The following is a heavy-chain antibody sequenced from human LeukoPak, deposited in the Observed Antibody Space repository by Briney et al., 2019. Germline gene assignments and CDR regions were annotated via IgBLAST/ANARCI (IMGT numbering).Heavy chain of an antibody. CDR2: INYSGST. J-gene: IGHJ4*02. CDR1: GGSIRSSHYY. Sequence: SETLSLTCTVSGGSIRSSHYYWGWIRQPPGKGLEWIGSINYSGSTYYSPSLKSRVTISVDTSKNQFSLKLSSVTAADTAVYYCARQTTVTTPFDYWGQGTLVTVSS. D-gene: IGHD4-11*01. CDR3: ARQTTVTTPFDY. V-gene: IGHV4-39*01.